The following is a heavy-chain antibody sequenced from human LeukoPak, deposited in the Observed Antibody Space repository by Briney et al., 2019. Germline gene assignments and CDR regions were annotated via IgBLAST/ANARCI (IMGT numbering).Heavy chain of an antibody. D-gene: IGHD1-26*01. Sequence: ASVKVSCKASGYTFTGYYMHWVRQAPGQGLEWMGRINPSSGGTNYAQKFQGRVTMTRDTSISTAYMELSRLRSDDTAVYYCARTGSERWDSGSYWFDPWGQGTLVTVSS. CDR1: GYTFTGYY. CDR3: ARTGSERWDSGSYWFDP. J-gene: IGHJ5*02. V-gene: IGHV1-2*06. CDR2: INPSSGGT.